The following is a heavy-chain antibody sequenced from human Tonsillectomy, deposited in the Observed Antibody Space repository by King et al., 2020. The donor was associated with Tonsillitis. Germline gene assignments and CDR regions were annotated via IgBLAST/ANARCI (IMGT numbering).Heavy chain of an antibody. CDR1: GYTFTSYY. J-gene: IGHJ3*01. V-gene: IGHV1-46*03. Sequence: QLVQSGAEVKKPGASVKVSCKASGYTFTSYYMHGVRQAPGQGLEWRGVNNPSGGCTRYAKKFQGGLTMTRDTSTTTDYMDLGSLRSEDTAVYYCARVDGRNYYDSSGPWGQGTMVTVSS. CDR2: NNPSGGCT. D-gene: IGHD3-22*01. CDR3: ARVDGRNYYDSSGP.